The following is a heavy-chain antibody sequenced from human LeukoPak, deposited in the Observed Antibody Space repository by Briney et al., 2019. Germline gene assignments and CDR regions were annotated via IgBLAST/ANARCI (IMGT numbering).Heavy chain of an antibody. D-gene: IGHD3-9*01. CDR3: ARGSGYFDRLLEIDY. CDR2: IYYSGST. Sequence: PSETLSLTCAVYGGSFSGGGYYWSWIRQHPGKGLEWIGYIYYSGSTYYNPSLKSRVTISVDTSKNQFSLKLSSVTAADTAVYYCARGSGYFDRLLEIDYWGQGTLVTVSS. J-gene: IGHJ4*02. V-gene: IGHV4-31*11. CDR1: GGSFSGGGYY.